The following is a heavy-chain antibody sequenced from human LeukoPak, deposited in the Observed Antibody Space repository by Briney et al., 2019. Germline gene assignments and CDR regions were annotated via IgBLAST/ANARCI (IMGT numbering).Heavy chain of an antibody. V-gene: IGHV3-13*01. Sequence: GGSLRLSCAASGFTFRNYDMHWVRQATGKGLEWVSAIGTAGDTYYPGSVKGRFTISRENAKNSLYLQMNCLRAGDTAVYYCARGLRYCSSTSCYSWFDPWGQGTLVTVSS. CDR3: ARGLRYCSSTSCYSWFDP. CDR1: GFTFRNYD. CDR2: IGTAGDT. D-gene: IGHD2-2*02. J-gene: IGHJ5*02.